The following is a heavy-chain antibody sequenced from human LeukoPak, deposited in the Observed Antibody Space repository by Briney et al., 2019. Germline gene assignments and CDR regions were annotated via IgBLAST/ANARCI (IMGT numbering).Heavy chain of an antibody. CDR3: ARGMHYYDSSGYYRWAPLDY. Sequence: SETLSLTCAVYGGSFSGYYWSWIRQPPGKGPEWIGEINHSGSTNYNPSLKSRVTISVDTSKNQFSLKLSSVTAADTAVYYCARGMHYYDSSGYYRWAPLDYWGQGTLVTVSS. D-gene: IGHD3-22*01. CDR2: INHSGST. CDR1: GGSFSGYY. J-gene: IGHJ4*02. V-gene: IGHV4-34*01.